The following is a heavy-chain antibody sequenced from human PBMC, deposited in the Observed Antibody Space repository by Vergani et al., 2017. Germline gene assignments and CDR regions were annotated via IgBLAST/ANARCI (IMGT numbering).Heavy chain of an antibody. CDR1: GGTFSSYA. Sequence: QVQLVQSGAEVKKPGSSVKVSCKASGGTFSSYAISWVRQAPGQGLEWMGGIIPIFGTANYAQKFQGRVTITADESTSTAYMELSSLRSEDTAVYYCARDQGEGYNQYYYYYYMDVWGKGTTVTVSS. CDR2: IIPIFGTA. CDR3: ARDQGEGYNQYYYYYYMDV. V-gene: IGHV1-69*12. J-gene: IGHJ6*03. D-gene: IGHD5-24*01.